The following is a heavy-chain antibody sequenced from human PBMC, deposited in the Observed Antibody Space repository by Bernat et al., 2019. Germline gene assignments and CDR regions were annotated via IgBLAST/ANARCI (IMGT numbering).Heavy chain of an antibody. CDR3: AKYFVSGTYGLDY. Sequence: EVQLVESGGGLVQPGGSLRLSCAASGFTFSNYNIHWVRQAPGKGLVWVSRINGDGSSTTYADSVKGRFTISRDNAKNTLYLQMNGLRADDTAVYYCAKYFVSGTYGLDYWGQGTLVTVSS. CDR1: GFTFSNYN. CDR2: INGDGSST. V-gene: IGHV3-74*01. D-gene: IGHD3-9*01. J-gene: IGHJ4*02.